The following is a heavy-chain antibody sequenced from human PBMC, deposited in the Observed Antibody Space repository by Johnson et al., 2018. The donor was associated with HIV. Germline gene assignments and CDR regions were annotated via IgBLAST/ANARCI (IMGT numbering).Heavy chain of an antibody. V-gene: IGHV3-7*01. CDR2: IKQEGSEK. D-gene: IGHD1-1*01. CDR1: GFTFDDYG. CDR3: AVLTTGGLRVGNFDI. Sequence: VQLVESGGGVVRPGGSLRLSCAASGFTFDDYGMSWVRQAPGKGLEWVANIKQEGSEKYYVDSVKGRFTISRDNPKNTLYLQMDSLRIEDTAVYYCAVLTTGGLRVGNFDIWGQGTMVTVSS. J-gene: IGHJ3*02.